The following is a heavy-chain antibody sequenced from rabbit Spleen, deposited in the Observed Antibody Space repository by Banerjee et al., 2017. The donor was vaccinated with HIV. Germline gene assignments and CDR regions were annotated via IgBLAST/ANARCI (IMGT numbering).Heavy chain of an antibody. CDR1: GISFSNKAV. Sequence: QEQLEESGGDLVKPEGSLTLTCKASGISFSNKAVMCWVRQAPGKGLEWIACINAATAKPVYATWAKGRFTISRTSSTTVTLRMTSLTAADRATYFCARDLLGVIGWNFYLWGQGTLVTVS. V-gene: IGHV1S45*01. CDR3: ARDLLGVIGWNFYL. D-gene: IGHD1-1*01. CDR2: INAATAKP. J-gene: IGHJ4*01.